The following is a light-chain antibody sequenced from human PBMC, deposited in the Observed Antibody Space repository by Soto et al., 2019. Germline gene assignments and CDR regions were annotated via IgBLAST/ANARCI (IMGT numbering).Light chain of an antibody. CDR2: DVS. CDR3: CSYAGSPRFV. V-gene: IGLV2-11*01. J-gene: IGLJ1*01. CDR1: RSDVGRYNY. Sequence: QSALTQPRSVSGSPGQSVTISWTVTRSDVGRYNYVSWYQHHPGTAPKVMIYDVSERPSGVPDRFSGSKSGNTASLTISGLQAEDEADYYCCSYAGSPRFVFGTGTKLTVL.